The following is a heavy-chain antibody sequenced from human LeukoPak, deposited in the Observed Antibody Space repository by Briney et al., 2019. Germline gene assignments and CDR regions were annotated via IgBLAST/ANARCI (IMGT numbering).Heavy chain of an antibody. CDR2: IIPIFGTA. V-gene: IGHV1-69*05. CDR1: GGTFSSYA. CDR3: ASHQGYSSDYYFDY. Sequence: ASVKVSCKASGGTFSSYAISWVRQAPGQGLEWMGGIIPIFGTANYAQKFQGRVTITTDESTSTAYMELSSLRSEDTAVYYCASHQGYSSDYYFDYWGQGTLVTVSS. J-gene: IGHJ4*02. D-gene: IGHD6-25*01.